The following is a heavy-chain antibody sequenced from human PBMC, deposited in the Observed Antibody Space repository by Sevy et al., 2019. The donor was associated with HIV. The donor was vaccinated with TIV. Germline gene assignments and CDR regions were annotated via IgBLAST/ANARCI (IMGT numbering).Heavy chain of an antibody. V-gene: IGHV3-74*01. CDR2: IKSDGSST. Sequence: GGYLRLSCAASGFTFSSYWMHWVRQGPGKGLVWVSRIKSDGSSTSYVDSVKGRFTISRDNAKNTLYLQMNSLRSEDTAVYYCAISWINFDAFDIWGQGTRVTVSS. CDR1: GFTFSSYW. D-gene: IGHD1-1*01. J-gene: IGHJ3*02. CDR3: AISWINFDAFDI.